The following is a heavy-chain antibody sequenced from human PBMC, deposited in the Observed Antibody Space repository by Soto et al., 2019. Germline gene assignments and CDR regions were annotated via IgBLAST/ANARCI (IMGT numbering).Heavy chain of an antibody. CDR3: ARALYCSSTSCNYYGRDV. V-gene: IGHV1-18*04. CDR1: GYTFTSYG. CDR2: ISAYNGNT. J-gene: IGHJ6*02. Sequence: ASVKVSCKASGYTFTSYGISWVRQAPGQGLEWMGWISAYNGNTNYAQKLQGRVTMTTDTSTSTAYMELRSLRSDDTAVYYCARALYCSSTSCNYYGRDVWGQGTTVTVSS. D-gene: IGHD2-2*01.